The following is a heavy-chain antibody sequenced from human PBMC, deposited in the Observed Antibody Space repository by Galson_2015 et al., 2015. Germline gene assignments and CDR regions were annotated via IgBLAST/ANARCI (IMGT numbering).Heavy chain of an antibody. CDR1: GFTFNNYL. CDR2: ISYDGNKK. V-gene: IGHV3-30-3*01. Sequence: SLRLSCAASGFTFNNYLMHWVRQVPGKGLEWVALISYDGNKKYYADSVRGRFTISRDNFKNTLYLQMNSLRPEDTAVYFCARDPHWNYRYYFDYWGQGTLVTVSS. CDR3: ARDPHWNYRYYFDY. D-gene: IGHD1-7*01. J-gene: IGHJ4*02.